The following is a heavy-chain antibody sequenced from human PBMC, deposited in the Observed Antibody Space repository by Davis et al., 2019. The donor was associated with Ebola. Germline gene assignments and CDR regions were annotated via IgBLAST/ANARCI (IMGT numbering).Heavy chain of an antibody. J-gene: IGHJ4*02. CDR2: ISGSGGST. Sequence: GEFLKISCAASGFTFSTYAMSWVRQAPGKGLEWVSDISGSGGSTYYADSVKGRFTISRDNSKNTLYLQMNSLRDEDTAVYNCAKEKGTAKRPLQCYFDYWGQGTLVTVSS. D-gene: IGHD4/OR15-4a*01. CDR1: GFTFSTYA. CDR3: AKEKGTAKRPLQCYFDY. V-gene: IGHV3-23*01.